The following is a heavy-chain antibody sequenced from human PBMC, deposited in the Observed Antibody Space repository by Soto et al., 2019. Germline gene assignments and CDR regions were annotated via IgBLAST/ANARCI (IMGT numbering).Heavy chain of an antibody. D-gene: IGHD5-12*01. Sequence: ASVKVSCKASGYTYTIYGSIWVRQAPGQGLEWMGWISAYNGNTNYAQKLQGRVTMTTDTSASTAYMELRSLRSDDTAVYYCAREYSGYDPCDYWGQGTLVTVSS. V-gene: IGHV1-18*01. CDR3: AREYSGYDPCDY. CDR2: ISAYNGNT. CDR1: GYTYTIYG. J-gene: IGHJ4*02.